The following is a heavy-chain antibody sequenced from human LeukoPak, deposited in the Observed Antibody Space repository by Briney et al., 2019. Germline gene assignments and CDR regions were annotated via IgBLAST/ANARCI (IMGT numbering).Heavy chain of an antibody. CDR1: GYTFTSYD. CDR2: MNPNSGNT. CDR3: ARVDYDFWSGYRFHFDY. V-gene: IGHV1-8*01. D-gene: IGHD3-3*01. Sequence: ASVKVSCKASGYTFTSYDINWVRQATGQGLEWMGWMNPNSGNTGYAQKFQGRVTMTRNTSISTAYMELSSLRSEDTAAYYCARVDYDFWSGYRFHFDYWGQGTLVTVSS. J-gene: IGHJ4*02.